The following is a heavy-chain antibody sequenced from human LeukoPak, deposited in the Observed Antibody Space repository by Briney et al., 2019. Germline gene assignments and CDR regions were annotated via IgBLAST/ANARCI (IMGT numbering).Heavy chain of an antibody. CDR1: GFTFNIYE. Sequence: GRSLRLSCAASGFTFNIYEFNWVRRGPGKGLECVLYISTSDSTIYYADSVKGRFTISRDNAKNSLYLQMNSLRLEDTAIYYCARGDWWATTIVDLWGQGTLVTVSS. CDR2: ISTSDSTI. J-gene: IGHJ5*02. V-gene: IGHV3-48*03. CDR3: ARGDWWATTIVDL. D-gene: IGHD1-26*01.